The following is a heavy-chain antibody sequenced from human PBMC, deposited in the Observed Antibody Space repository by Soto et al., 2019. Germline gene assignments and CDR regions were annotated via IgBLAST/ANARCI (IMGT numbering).Heavy chain of an antibody. CDR3: ASPLYYYGSGSYGHYYYYYGMDV. D-gene: IGHD3-10*01. J-gene: IGHJ6*02. Sequence: LSLTCAASGFTFSDHYMDWVRQAPGKGLEWVGRTRNKANSYTTEYAASVKGRFTISRDDSKNSLYLQMNSLKTEDTAVYYCASPLYYYGSGSYGHYYYYYGMDVWGQGTTVTVSS. V-gene: IGHV3-72*01. CDR2: TRNKANSYTT. CDR1: GFTFSDHY.